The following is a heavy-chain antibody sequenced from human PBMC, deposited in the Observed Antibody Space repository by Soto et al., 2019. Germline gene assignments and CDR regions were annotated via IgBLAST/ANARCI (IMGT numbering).Heavy chain of an antibody. D-gene: IGHD3-22*01. CDR3: AASGYYSVPPPPPDY. J-gene: IGHJ4*02. V-gene: IGHV4-30-4*01. CDR2: IYYSGGT. CDR1: GGSIRSGDCY. Sequence: SETLSLTCTVSGGSIRSGDCYWSWIRQPPGKGLEWIGYIYYSGGTYYNPSLKSRVTISVDTSKNQFSLKLSSVTAADTAVYYCAASGYYSVPPPPPDYWGQGTLVTVSS.